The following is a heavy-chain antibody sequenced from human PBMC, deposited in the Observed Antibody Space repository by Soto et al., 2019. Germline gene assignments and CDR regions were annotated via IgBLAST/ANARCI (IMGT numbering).Heavy chain of an antibody. J-gene: IGHJ4*02. CDR2: IYYSGST. V-gene: IGHV4-31*03. Sequence: QVQLQESGPGLVKPSQTLSLTCTVSGGSISSGGYYWSWIRQHPGKGLEWIGYIYYSGSTYYNPSPKPGLTISADTTKTQFSLQRSSVSEADKAVDYGANSSGARYSDYWGQGTLVTVSS. CDR3: ANSSGARYSDY. CDR1: GGSISSGGYY. D-gene: IGHD2-15*01.